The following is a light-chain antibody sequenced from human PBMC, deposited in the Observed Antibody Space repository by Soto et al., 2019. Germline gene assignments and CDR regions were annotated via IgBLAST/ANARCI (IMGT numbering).Light chain of an antibody. CDR3: QSYDTTLGGYV. J-gene: IGLJ1*01. V-gene: IGLV1-40*01. CDR1: SSNIGTVYD. Sequence: QSVLTQPPSVSGAPGQRVTISCTGSSSNIGTVYDVHWYQQLPGTAPKLIIYGNSNRPSGVLDRFSGSKSGSSASLAITGRQAEDEADYYCQSYDTTLGGYVFGSGTKLTVL. CDR2: GNS.